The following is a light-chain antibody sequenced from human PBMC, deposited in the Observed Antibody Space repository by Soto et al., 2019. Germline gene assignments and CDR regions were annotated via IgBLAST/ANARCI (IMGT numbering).Light chain of an antibody. Sequence: EIVMTQSPATLYVSPGERVNLSCRARQSVSSNLAWYQQKPGQAPRLLIYGASTRATGIPARFSGSGSGTEFTLTISSLQSEDCAVYYCQQYNNWPLTFGGGTKVEIK. J-gene: IGKJ4*01. CDR3: QQYNNWPLT. CDR2: GAS. V-gene: IGKV3-15*01. CDR1: QSVSSN.